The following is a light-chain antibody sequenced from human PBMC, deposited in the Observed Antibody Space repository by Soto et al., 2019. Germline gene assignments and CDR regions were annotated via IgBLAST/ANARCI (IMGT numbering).Light chain of an antibody. CDR3: SSYAGSNNFGV. Sequence: QSALTQPPSASGSPGQSVTISCTGTSSDVGGYNYVSWYQQHPGKAPKLMIYEVSKRPSGVPDRFSGSKSGNTASLTVSGLQSADEADYYCSSYAGSNNFGVFGTGTKVTVL. CDR1: SSDVGGYNY. CDR2: EVS. V-gene: IGLV2-8*01. J-gene: IGLJ1*01.